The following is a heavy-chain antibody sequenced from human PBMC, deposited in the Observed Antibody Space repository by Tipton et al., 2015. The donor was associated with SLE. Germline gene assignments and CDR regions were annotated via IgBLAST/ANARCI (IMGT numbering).Heavy chain of an antibody. J-gene: IGHJ2*01. Sequence: TLSLTCAVYGGSFSGYYWSWIRQPPGKGLEWIGEINHSGSTNYNPSLKSRVTISVDTSKNLFSLKLSSVTAADTAVYYCARSNVDRAMDDWFFDVWGRGTLVTVSA. CDR3: ARSNVDRAMDDWFFDV. V-gene: IGHV4-34*01. CDR1: GGSFSGYY. CDR2: INHSGST. D-gene: IGHD5-18*01.